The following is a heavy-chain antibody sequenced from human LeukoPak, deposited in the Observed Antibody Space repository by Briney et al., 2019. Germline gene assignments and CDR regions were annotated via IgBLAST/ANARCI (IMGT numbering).Heavy chain of an antibody. D-gene: IGHD6-6*01. CDR2: INHSGST. CDR3: ASRIAARPNYFDY. CDR1: GGSFSGYY. V-gene: IGHV4-34*01. Sequence: KPSETQSLTCAVYGGSFSGYYWSWIRQPPGKGLEWIGEINHSGSTNYNPSLKSRVTISVDTSKNQFSLKLSSVTAADTAVYYCASRIAARPNYFDYWGQGTLVTVSS. J-gene: IGHJ4*02.